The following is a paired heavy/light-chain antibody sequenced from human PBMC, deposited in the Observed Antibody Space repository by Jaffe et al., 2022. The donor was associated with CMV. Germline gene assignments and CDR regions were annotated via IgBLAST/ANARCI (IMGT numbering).Light chain of an antibody. CDR2: WAS. Sequence: DIVMTQSPDSLTVSLGERATINCKSSQSVLYSSNNENYLAWYQQKPGQPPTLLIYWASNRESGVPDRFSGSGSGTDFTLTISRLQAEDVAVYYCQQYYSTPYTFGQGTKLEIK. CDR1: QSVLYSSNNENY. J-gene: IGKJ2*01. CDR3: QQYYSTPYT. V-gene: IGKV4-1*01.
Heavy chain of an antibody. CDR3: ASDSDWSHYGLDV. D-gene: IGHD1-1*01. CDR1: GFTVSNNY. CDR2: IYSGGNT. Sequence: EVQLVESGGGLIQPGGSLRLSCAASGFTVSNNYMSWVRQAPGKGLEWVSIIYSGGNTYYADSVKGRFTISRDNSKNTLYLQMSSLRAEDTAIYYCASDSDWSHYGLDVWGQGTTVTVSS. V-gene: IGHV3-53*01. J-gene: IGHJ6*02.